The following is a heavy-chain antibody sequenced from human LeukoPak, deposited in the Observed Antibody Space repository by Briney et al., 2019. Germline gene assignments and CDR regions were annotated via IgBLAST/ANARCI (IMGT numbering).Heavy chain of an antibody. Sequence: SETXSLTCTVSGGSISSDAYYWNWIRQPPGKGLEWIGNIYHSGSAYYNPSLRSRVTISVDRSKNQFSLKMSSVTAADTAVYYCAGEPFDSGSYWGGWFDPWGQGTLVTVSS. V-gene: IGHV4-30-2*01. D-gene: IGHD1-26*01. CDR3: AGEPFDSGSYWGGWFDP. CDR2: IYHSGSA. CDR1: GGSISSDAYY. J-gene: IGHJ5*02.